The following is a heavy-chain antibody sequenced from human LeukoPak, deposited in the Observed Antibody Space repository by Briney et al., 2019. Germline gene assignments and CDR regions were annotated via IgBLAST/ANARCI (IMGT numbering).Heavy chain of an antibody. CDR2: ISWNSGTI. Sequence: GGSLRLSCAASGFPFDDYAMHWVRQAPGKGLEGVSGISWNSGTIGYVDSVKGRFTISRDNDKNSLYLQMSSLRAEDTALYYCAKDPHGSGWYGGFDYWGQGTLVTVSS. D-gene: IGHD6-19*01. CDR3: AKDPHGSGWYGGFDY. J-gene: IGHJ4*02. CDR1: GFPFDDYA. V-gene: IGHV3-9*01.